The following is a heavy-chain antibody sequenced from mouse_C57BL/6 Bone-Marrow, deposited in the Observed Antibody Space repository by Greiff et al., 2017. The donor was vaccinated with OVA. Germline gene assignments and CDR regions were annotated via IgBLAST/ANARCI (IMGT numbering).Heavy chain of an antibody. V-gene: IGHV5-6*02. Sequence: DVKLVESGGDLVKPGGSLKLSCAASGFTFSSYGMSWVRQTPDKRLEWVATISSGGSYTYYPDSVKGRFTISRDNAKNTLYLQMSSLKSEDTAMYYCARRETTVVADYFDYWGQGTTLTVSS. CDR3: ARRETTVVADYFDY. D-gene: IGHD1-1*01. CDR2: ISSGGSYT. CDR1: GFTFSSYG. J-gene: IGHJ2*01.